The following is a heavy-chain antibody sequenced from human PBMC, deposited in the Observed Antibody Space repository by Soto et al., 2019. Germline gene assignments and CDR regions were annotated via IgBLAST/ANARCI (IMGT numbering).Heavy chain of an antibody. CDR3: GLEPTGTGGFDY. V-gene: IGHV1-2*02. CDR1: GHTFTGHH. D-gene: IGHD7-27*01. CDR2: IDLDSRNT. J-gene: IGHJ4*02. Sequence: QVQLVQSGAEVKKPGASVKVSCKASGHTFTGHHMHWVRQAPGQGLEWMGYIDLDSRNTRYAQKFQGRVTTTRDTSITTAYMELSGLRSDDTAVYYCGLEPTGTGGFDYWGQGLLVIVSS.